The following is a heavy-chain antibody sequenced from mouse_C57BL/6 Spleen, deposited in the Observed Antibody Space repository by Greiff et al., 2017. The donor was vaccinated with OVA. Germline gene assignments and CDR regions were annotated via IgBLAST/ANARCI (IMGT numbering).Heavy chain of an antibody. CDR3: ARHGGGNYLYYAMDY. V-gene: IGHV2-6-1*01. Sequence: VQLVESGPGLVAPSQSLSITCTVSGFSLTSYGVHWVRQPPGKGLEWLVVIWSDGSTTYNSALKSRLSISKDNSKSQVFLKMNSLQTDDTAMYYCARHGGGNYLYYAMDYWGQGTSVTVSS. CDR1: GFSLTSYG. J-gene: IGHJ4*01. CDR2: IWSDGST. D-gene: IGHD2-1*01.